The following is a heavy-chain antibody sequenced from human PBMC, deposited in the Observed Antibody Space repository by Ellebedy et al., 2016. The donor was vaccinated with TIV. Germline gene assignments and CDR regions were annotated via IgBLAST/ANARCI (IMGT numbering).Heavy chain of an antibody. CDR1: GFKFSNYS. J-gene: IGHJ6*02. V-gene: IGHV3-33*06. CDR3: AKRVTMVREVITYYHYAMDV. Sequence: PGGSLRLSCAASGFKFSNYSMNWVRQAPGKGLEWVAIIWYDGSNAYYADSVKGRFTISRDNSKNTLYLQMNSLRGEDTAVYYCAKRVTMVREVITYYHYAMDVWGQGTTVTVSS. D-gene: IGHD3-10*01. CDR2: IWYDGSNA.